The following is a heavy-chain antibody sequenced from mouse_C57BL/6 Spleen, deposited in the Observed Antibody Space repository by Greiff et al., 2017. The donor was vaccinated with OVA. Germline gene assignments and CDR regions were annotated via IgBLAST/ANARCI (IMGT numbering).Heavy chain of an antibody. CDR1: GYAFSSSW. CDR3: ATRKIYDGYYWFAY. CDR2: IYPGDGDT. D-gene: IGHD2-3*01. Sequence: QVQLKESGPELVKPGASVKISCKASGYAFSSSWMNWVKQRPGKGLEWIGRIYPGDGDTNYNGKFKGKVTLTADKSSSTAYMQLSSLTSEDSAVYFCATRKIYDGYYWFAYWGQGTLVTVSA. V-gene: IGHV1-82*01. J-gene: IGHJ3*01.